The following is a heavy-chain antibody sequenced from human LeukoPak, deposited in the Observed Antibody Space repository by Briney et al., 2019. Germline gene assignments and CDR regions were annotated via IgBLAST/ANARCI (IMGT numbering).Heavy chain of an antibody. CDR3: PLIWEARPGSLYFDN. Sequence: PSETLSLTCTVSGDSISSSNYYWGWIRQPPGKGLEWIGSIYYSGSTYYNPSLKSRVTISVDTSKNQFSLKLTSVTAADTAVYYCPLIWEARPGSLYFDNWGQGTLVTVSS. CDR2: IYYSGST. CDR1: GDSISSSNYY. J-gene: IGHJ4*02. D-gene: IGHD3-10*01. V-gene: IGHV4-39*01.